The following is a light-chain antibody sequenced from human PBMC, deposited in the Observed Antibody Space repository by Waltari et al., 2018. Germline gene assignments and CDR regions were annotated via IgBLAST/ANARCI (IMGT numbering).Light chain of an antibody. CDR1: SPNIGAAHE. V-gene: IGLV1-40*02. CDR3: QSFDTSLSDGVV. J-gene: IGLJ2*01. Sequence: QSILTQPPSVSGAPGQRVTISCTGISPNIGAAHEVPWYQDFTGRGPKLLIYGNNHRPSGVPDRFSGSKSGTSASLTITGLQAEDEADYYCQSFDTSLSDGVVFGGGTKV. CDR2: GNN.